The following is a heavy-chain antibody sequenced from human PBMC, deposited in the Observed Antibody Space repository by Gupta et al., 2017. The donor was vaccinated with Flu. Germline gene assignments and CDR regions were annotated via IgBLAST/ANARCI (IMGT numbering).Heavy chain of an antibody. V-gene: IGHV3-23*01. Sequence: SWISQAPVKGLDLVSAISGSGGTTYYADSVKVRFTISRDNSKNTLYLQTNSLRAEDTAVYYCAKIDRKGFDYWGQGTLVTVSS. CDR2: ISGSGGTT. J-gene: IGHJ4*02. CDR3: AKIDRKGFDY.